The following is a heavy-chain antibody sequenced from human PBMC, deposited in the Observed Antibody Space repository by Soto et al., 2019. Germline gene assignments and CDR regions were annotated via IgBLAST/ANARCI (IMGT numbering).Heavy chain of an antibody. D-gene: IGHD6-13*01. CDR2: IIPIFGTA. CDR3: VLSSSWYYAMGY. CDR1: GGTFSSYA. V-gene: IGHV1-69*01. J-gene: IGHJ4*02. Sequence: QVQLVQSGAEVKKPGSSVKVSCKASGGTFSSYAISWVRQAPGQGLEWMGGIIPIFGTANYAQKLQGRVTITADESTSTAYMELSSLRSEDTAVYYCVLSSSWYYAMGYWGQGTLVTVSS.